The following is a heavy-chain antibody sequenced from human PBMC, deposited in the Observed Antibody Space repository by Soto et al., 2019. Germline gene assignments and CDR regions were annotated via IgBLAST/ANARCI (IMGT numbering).Heavy chain of an antibody. J-gene: IGHJ6*02. CDR1: GGSVSSGSYY. V-gene: IGHV4-61*01. D-gene: IGHD1-1*01. CDR3: ARDQGGTPPPYYYGMDV. Sequence: PSETLSLTCTVSGGSVSSGSYYWSWIRQPPGKGLEWIGYIYYSGSTNYNPSLKSRVTISVDTSKNQFSLKLSSVTAADTAVYYCARDQGGTPPPYYYGMDVWGQGTTVTVSS. CDR2: IYYSGST.